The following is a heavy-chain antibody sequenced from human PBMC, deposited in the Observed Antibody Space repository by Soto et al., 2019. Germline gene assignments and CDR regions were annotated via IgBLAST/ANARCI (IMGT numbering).Heavy chain of an antibody. CDR3: ARGPIVVVPAANSGSKNYYYGMDV. Sequence: SLRLSVAASGFTFSNYRMHWVRQTPAKGLEWVALILYDGSNEYYADPLKGRFTISRDNSKNTLYLQVSSLRAEDTAVYYCARGPIVVVPAANSGSKNYYYGMDVWGQGTTVTVSS. D-gene: IGHD2-2*01. J-gene: IGHJ6*02. CDR1: GFTFSNYR. CDR2: ILYDGSNE. V-gene: IGHV3-30*03.